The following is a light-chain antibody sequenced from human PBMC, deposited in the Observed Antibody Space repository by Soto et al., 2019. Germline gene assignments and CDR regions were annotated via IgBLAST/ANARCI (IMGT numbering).Light chain of an antibody. J-gene: IGLJ2*01. V-gene: IGLV1-51*01. CDR1: DSNIGNHY. CDR3: DTWDSRLSGVV. Sequence: QSVLTQPASVSAAPGQKVTISCSGSDSNIGNHYVSWYRQFPGTAPKLLIYDNGKRPSEIPDRFSGSKSGTSATLGITGLQTGDEADYYCDTWDSRLSGVVFGGGTQLTVL. CDR2: DNG.